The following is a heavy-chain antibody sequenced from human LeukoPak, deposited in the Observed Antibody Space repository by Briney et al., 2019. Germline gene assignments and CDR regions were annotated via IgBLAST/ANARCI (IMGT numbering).Heavy chain of an antibody. CDR2: ISGSGGST. D-gene: IGHD3-22*01. Sequence: GGSLRLSCAASGFTFSSYAMSWVRQAPGKGLEWVSAISGSGGSTYYADSVKGRFTISRDNSKNTLYLQMNSLRAEDTAVYYCAKDSGNYYDSSGYMDYWGQGTLVTVSS. V-gene: IGHV3-23*01. J-gene: IGHJ4*02. CDR3: AKDSGNYYDSSGYMDY. CDR1: GFTFSSYA.